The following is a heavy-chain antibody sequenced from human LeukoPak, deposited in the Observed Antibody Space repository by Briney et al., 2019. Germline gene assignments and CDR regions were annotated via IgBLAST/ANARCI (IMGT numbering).Heavy chain of an antibody. CDR1: GFTFSGYP. V-gene: IGHV3-30-3*01. CDR3: ARDQEGFDY. Sequence: PGGSLRLSCAASGFTFSGYPRHWVRQAPGKGLEWVAVISYDGSNKYYADSVKGRFTISRDNSKNTLYLQMNSLRAEDTAVYYCARDQEGFDYWGQGTLVTVSS. J-gene: IGHJ4*02. CDR2: ISYDGSNK.